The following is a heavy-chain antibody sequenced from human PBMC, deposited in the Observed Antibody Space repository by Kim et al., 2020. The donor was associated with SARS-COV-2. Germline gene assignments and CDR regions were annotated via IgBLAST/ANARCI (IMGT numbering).Heavy chain of an antibody. V-gene: IGHV1-69*13. CDR3: ARDTSSPYCSSTSCPYYYYGRDV. CDR1: GGTFSSYA. D-gene: IGHD2-2*01. J-gene: IGHJ6*02. Sequence: SVKVSCKASGGTFSSYAISWVRQAPGQGLEWMGGIIPIFGTANYAQKFQGRVTITADESTSTAYMELSSLRSEDTAVYYCARDTSSPYCSSTSCPYYYYGRDVWGQGTTVTVSS. CDR2: IIPIFGTA.